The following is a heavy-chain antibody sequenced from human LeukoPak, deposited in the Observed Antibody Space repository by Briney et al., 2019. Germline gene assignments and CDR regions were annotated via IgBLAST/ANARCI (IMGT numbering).Heavy chain of an antibody. V-gene: IGHV3-21*01. Sequence: GGSLRLSCAASGFTFSSYSMNWVRQAPGKGLEWVSSISSSSSYIYYADSVKGRFTISRDNAKNSLYLQMNSLRAEDTAVYYCARECYGDYGVDYRGQGTLVTVSS. CDR3: ARECYGDYGVDY. CDR2: ISSSSSYI. CDR1: GFTFSSYS. J-gene: IGHJ4*02. D-gene: IGHD4-17*01.